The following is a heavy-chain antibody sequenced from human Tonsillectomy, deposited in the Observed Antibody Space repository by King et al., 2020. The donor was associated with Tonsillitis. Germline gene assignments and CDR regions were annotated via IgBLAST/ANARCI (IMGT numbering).Heavy chain of an antibody. CDR3: ARREMAARMPCGP. D-gene: IGHD5-24*01. Sequence: QLVQSGAEVKKTGQSLKISCKGSGYSFDTYWRAWVRQMPGKGLEWMGIIYPGDSETRYNPSFQGKVTISADMSINTAYLQWSSLKASDTAIYYCARREMAARMPCGPWGQGTLVTVPS. V-gene: IGHV5-51*01. CDR2: IYPGDSET. CDR1: GYSFDTYW. J-gene: IGHJ5*02.